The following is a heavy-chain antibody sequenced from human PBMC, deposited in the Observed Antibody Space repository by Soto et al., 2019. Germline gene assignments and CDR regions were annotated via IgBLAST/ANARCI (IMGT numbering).Heavy chain of an antibody. D-gene: IGHD1-26*01. CDR1: GFTFSSYS. J-gene: IGHJ6*02. V-gene: IGHV3-21*01. CDR3: ARVGATNFGMDV. Sequence: GGSLRLSCAASGFTFSSYSMNWVRQAPGKGLEWVSSISSSSSYIYYADSVKGRFTISRDNAKNSLYLQMNSLRAEDTAVYYCARVGATNFGMDVWGQGTTVTVSS. CDR2: ISSSSSYI.